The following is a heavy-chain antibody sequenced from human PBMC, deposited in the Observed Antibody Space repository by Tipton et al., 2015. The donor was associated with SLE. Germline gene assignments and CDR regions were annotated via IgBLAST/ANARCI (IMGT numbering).Heavy chain of an antibody. CDR3: ARGFYVVIEKDYFDY. Sequence: SLRLSCVASGFRLSRYWMNWIRQAPGKGLEWVANINPDGSEQYSVDSIKDRFTISRDNGKDSVYLEMSSLRVEDTAVYYCARGFYVVIEKDYFDYWGQGTLVTVSS. CDR2: INPDGSEQ. V-gene: IGHV3-7*01. J-gene: IGHJ4*02. CDR1: GFRLSRYW. D-gene: IGHD2-21*01.